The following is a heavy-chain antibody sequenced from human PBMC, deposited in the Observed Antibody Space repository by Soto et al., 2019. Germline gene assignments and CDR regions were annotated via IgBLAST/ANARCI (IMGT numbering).Heavy chain of an antibody. Sequence: LRLSCAASGFTFSSYGMHWVRQAPGKGLEWVAVISYDGSNKYYADSVKGRFTISRDNSKNTLYLQMNSLRAGDTAVYYCAKDKRRQYYYYGMDVWGQGTTVTVSS. CDR2: ISYDGSNK. CDR1: GFTFSSYG. J-gene: IGHJ6*02. CDR3: AKDKRRQYYYYGMDV. V-gene: IGHV3-30*18.